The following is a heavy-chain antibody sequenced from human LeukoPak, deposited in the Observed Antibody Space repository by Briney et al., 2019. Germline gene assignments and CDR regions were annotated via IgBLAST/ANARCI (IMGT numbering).Heavy chain of an antibody. J-gene: IGHJ4*02. V-gene: IGHV3-15*01. CDR3: AHQDTTMVRVDY. CDR1: GFTFRNAS. Sequence: PGGSLRLSCAASGFTFRNASMSWVRQAPGKGLEWVGRIKSKTDGGTTDYAAPVKGRFTISRDDSKSTLYLQMNSLTTEDTAVYFCAHQDTTMVRVDYWGQGTLVTVSS. D-gene: IGHD5-18*01. CDR2: IKSKTDGGTT.